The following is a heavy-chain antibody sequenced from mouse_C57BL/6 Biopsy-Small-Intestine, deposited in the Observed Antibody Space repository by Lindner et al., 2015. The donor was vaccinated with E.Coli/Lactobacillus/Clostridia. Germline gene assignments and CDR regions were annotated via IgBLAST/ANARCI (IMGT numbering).Heavy chain of an antibody. V-gene: IGHV1-81*01. J-gene: IGHJ2*01. D-gene: IGHD2-3*01. CDR3: ARWNDGYYGDY. CDR2: IYPRSGNT. CDR1: GYIFTTYG. Sequence: VQLQESGAELARPGASVKPSCKASGYIFTTYGISWVKQRTGQGLEWIGEIYPRSGNTYFNEKFKDKATLTADKSSSTAYMELRSLTSEDSAVYFCARWNDGYYGDYWGQGTTLTVSS.